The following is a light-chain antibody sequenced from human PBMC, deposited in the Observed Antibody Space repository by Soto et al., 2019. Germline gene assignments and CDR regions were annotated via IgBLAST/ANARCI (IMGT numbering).Light chain of an antibody. J-gene: IGKJ2*01. CDR1: QSVRNY. CDR3: QQRSNWPRT. CDR2: DAS. V-gene: IGKV3-11*01. Sequence: EIVLTQSPATLSLSPGERVTLSCRASQSVRNYLAWYQQRPGQAPRLLIYDASNRATGIPARFSGSGSGTDFTLTISSLEPEDFAVYYCQQRSNWPRTFGQGTKLEIK.